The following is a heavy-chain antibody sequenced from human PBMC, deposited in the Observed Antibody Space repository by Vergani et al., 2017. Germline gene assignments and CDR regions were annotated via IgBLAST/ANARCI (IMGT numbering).Heavy chain of an antibody. J-gene: IGHJ1*01. Sequence: VQLLESGGGLVQTGGSLRLSCAASGFTFSDYYMSWIRQAPGKGLEWVSYISSSGSTIYYADSVKGRFTISRDNAKNSLYLQMNSLRAEDTAVYYCATHSSSWYAEYFQHWGQGTLVTVSS. CDR3: ATHSSSWYAEYFQH. D-gene: IGHD6-13*01. CDR1: GFTFSDYY. CDR2: ISSSGSTI. V-gene: IGHV3-11*01.